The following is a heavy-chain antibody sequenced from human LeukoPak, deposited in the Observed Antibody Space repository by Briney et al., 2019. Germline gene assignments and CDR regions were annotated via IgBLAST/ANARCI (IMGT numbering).Heavy chain of an antibody. V-gene: IGHV1-69*13. Sequence: SVKVSCKASGYTFSKSGVSWVRQAPGQGLEWMGGIIPIFGTANYAQKFQGRVTITADESTSTAYMELSSLRSEDTAVYYCARVATYYYDSSAEAFDIWGQGTMVTVSS. CDR3: ARVATYYYDSSAEAFDI. CDR2: IIPIFGTA. CDR1: GYTFSKSG. J-gene: IGHJ3*02. D-gene: IGHD3-22*01.